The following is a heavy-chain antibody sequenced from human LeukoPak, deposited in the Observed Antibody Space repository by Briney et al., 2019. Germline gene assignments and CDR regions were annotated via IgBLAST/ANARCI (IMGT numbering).Heavy chain of an antibody. J-gene: IGHJ6*02. CDR1: GFIFSTYA. D-gene: IGHD4-17*01. CDR2: SNK. Sequence: GRSLRLSCAASGFIFSTYAIQWVRQAPGKGLEWVAGSNKFFADSGKGRFTISRDYSKNTLFLEMNSLRAEDTALYYCAMTRVTTGYYYGMDVWGQGTTVIVSS. CDR3: AMTRVTTGYYYGMDV. V-gene: IGHV3-33*03.